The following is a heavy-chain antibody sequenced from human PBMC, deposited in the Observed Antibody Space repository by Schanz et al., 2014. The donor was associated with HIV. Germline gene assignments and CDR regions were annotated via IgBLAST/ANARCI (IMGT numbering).Heavy chain of an antibody. D-gene: IGHD3-10*02. CDR1: GGSMNSHY. Sequence: QVQVQESGPGLVKPSETLSLNCTVSGGSMNSHYWSWIRQPPGKGLEWIGYIYYSGNTYYNPSLKSRVTMSIDTSKNQFSLKLSSVTAADTAVYFCAREDVSNWSFDLWGRGTLVSVSS. CDR2: IYYSGNT. V-gene: IGHV4-59*06. J-gene: IGHJ2*01. CDR3: AREDVSNWSFDL.